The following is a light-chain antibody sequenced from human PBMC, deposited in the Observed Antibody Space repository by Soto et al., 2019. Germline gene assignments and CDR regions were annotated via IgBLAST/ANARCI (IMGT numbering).Light chain of an antibody. V-gene: IGKV1-5*01. J-gene: IGKJ1*01. CDR2: DAS. Sequence: DIQMTQSPSTLSASVGDRVTITCRASQSISSRLAWYQQKPGKAPKLLIYDASSLESGVPSRFSGSGSGTEFTLTISRLQPDDFAYYYCQQYNSYWTFGQGTKVEIK. CDR3: QQYNSYWT. CDR1: QSISSR.